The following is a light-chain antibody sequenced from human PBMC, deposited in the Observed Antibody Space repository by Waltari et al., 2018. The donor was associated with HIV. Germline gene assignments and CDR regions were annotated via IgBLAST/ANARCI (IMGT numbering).Light chain of an antibody. CDR1: SSNIGSNP. CDR3: AVGDDSLRSVL. V-gene: IGLV1-44*01. CDR2: TNI. J-gene: IGLJ3*02. Sequence: QSVLTQPPSASGTPGQRVTISCSVGSSNIGSNPVNWYRQFPGEAPTLRIYTNIQRPSGVPDRFSGSKSCTSAALAISGLQSEDEADFYCAVGDDSLRSVLCGGGTRLTVL.